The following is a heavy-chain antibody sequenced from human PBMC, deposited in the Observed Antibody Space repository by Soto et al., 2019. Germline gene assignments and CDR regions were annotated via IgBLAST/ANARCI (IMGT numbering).Heavy chain of an antibody. D-gene: IGHD4-17*01. CDR1: GGTFSNYA. Sequence: SVKVSCKASGGTFSNYAITWVRQAPGQGLEWMGGIILPFGTANYAQKFQGRVTITADESMTTAYMELSGVRSEDTAVYYCARGPDYAGYFAYWGQGTLVTVSS. CDR3: ARGPDYAGYFAY. V-gene: IGHV1-69*13. J-gene: IGHJ4*02. CDR2: IILPFGTA.